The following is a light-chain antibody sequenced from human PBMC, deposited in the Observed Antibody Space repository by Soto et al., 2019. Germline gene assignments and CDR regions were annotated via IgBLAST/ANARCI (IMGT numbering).Light chain of an antibody. CDR1: SSDVGGYNY. Sequence: QSVLTQPASVSGSPGQSITISCTGTSSDVGGYNYVSWYQQHPGKAPKLMIYEVSNRPSGVSNRFSGSKSGSTASLTISGLQAEDEADYYCNSYTSSSTLVFGTGTKLTVL. J-gene: IGLJ1*01. CDR2: EVS. V-gene: IGLV2-14*01. CDR3: NSYTSSSTLV.